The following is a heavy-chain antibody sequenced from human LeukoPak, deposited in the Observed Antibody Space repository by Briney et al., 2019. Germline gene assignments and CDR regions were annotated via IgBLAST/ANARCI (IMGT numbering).Heavy chain of an antibody. V-gene: IGHV3-48*04. Sequence: GGSLRLSCAASGFTFSSYWIHWVRQAPGKGLEWVSYISSSGSTIYYADSVKGRFTISRDNAKNSLYLQMNSLRAEDTAVYYCAELGITMIGGVWGKGTTVTISS. CDR2: ISSSGSTI. D-gene: IGHD3-10*02. J-gene: IGHJ6*04. CDR3: AELGITMIGGV. CDR1: GFTFSSYW.